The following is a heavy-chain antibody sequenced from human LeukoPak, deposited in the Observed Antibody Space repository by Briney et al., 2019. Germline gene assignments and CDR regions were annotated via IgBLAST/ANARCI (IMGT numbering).Heavy chain of an antibody. J-gene: IGHJ3*02. V-gene: IGHV3-7*01. D-gene: IGHD3-22*01. Sequence: GGSLRLSCAASGFTVSSNYMSWVRQAPGKGLEWVANIKQDGSEKYYVDSVKGRFTISRDNAKNSLYLQMNSLRAEDTAVYYCARDADYYDSSGRHDAFDIWGQGTMVTVSS. CDR3: ARDADYYDSSGRHDAFDI. CDR2: IKQDGSEK. CDR1: GFTVSSNY.